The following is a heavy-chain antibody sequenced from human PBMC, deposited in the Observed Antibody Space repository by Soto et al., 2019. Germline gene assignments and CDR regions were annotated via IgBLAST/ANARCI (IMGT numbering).Heavy chain of an antibody. J-gene: IGHJ6*02. D-gene: IGHD5-18*01. CDR2: ISSRGTYI. V-gene: IGHV3-21*06. Sequence: EVHLMESGGGLVKPGGSLRLSCAASEFSVEDLSMNWVRQVPGRGLEWVSSISSRGTYIYYVDSVRGRFTISRDNAKNSLYLQMNSLRAEHTGVYHCARAGDSYGYVGPYPYYGMDVWGQGTTVTVSS. CDR1: EFSVEDLS. CDR3: ARAGDSYGYVGPYPYYGMDV.